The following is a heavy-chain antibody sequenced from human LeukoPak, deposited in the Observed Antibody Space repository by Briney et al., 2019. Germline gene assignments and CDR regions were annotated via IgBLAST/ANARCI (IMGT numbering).Heavy chain of an antibody. Sequence: SVNVSCKASGGTFSNYGISWVRQAPGQGLEWMGAIIPIFDTTNYAQKFQGRVTITADKSTSTAYMELSSLRSEDTAVYYCARARYSTGWYWWFDPWGQGALVTVSS. CDR2: IIPIFDTT. CDR1: GGTFSNYG. CDR3: ARARYSTGWYWWFDP. D-gene: IGHD6-19*01. J-gene: IGHJ5*02. V-gene: IGHV1-69*06.